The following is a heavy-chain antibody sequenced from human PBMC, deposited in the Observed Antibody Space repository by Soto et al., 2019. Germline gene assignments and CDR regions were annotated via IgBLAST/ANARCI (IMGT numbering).Heavy chain of an antibody. CDR1: GFTFTSSA. J-gene: IGHJ3*02. D-gene: IGHD2-15*01. V-gene: IGHV1-58*02. CDR2: IVVGSGNT. Sequence: SVKVSCKASGFTFTSSAMQWVRQARGQRLEWIGWIVVGSGNTNYAQKFQERVTITRDMSTSTAYMELRSLRSEDTAVYYCAAGLGYCSGGSCYVDAFDIWGQGTMVTVS. CDR3: AAGLGYCSGGSCYVDAFDI.